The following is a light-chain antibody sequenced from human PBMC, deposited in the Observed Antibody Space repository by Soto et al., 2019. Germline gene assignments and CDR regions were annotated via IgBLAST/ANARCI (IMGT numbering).Light chain of an antibody. CDR3: QQYNNWPPWT. J-gene: IGKJ1*01. CDR2: GAS. V-gene: IGKV3-15*01. CDR1: QSISSN. Sequence: EILMTQSPATLSVSPGERATLSCRASQSISSNLAWYQQKPGQAPRLLIYGASTTATGVPARFSGSGSGTEFTLTISRLQSEDFAVYYCQQYNNWPPWTFGQGTKVEIK.